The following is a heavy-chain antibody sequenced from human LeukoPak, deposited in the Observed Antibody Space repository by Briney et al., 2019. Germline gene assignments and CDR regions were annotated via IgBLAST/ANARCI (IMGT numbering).Heavy chain of an antibody. V-gene: IGHV3-21*01. D-gene: IGHD2-2*01. CDR3: ARGHGVVPASDDPFDI. J-gene: IGHJ3*02. CDR2: ISTSSIYI. CDR1: GFTFSSCS. Sequence: GRSLRLACAASGFTFSSCSRNWVRQAPGKGLEWVSSISTSSIYIYYADTMKGRFTISRDNAKTSLYLQMNSLRAEDTAVYYCARGHGVVPASDDPFDIWGQGTMVTVSS.